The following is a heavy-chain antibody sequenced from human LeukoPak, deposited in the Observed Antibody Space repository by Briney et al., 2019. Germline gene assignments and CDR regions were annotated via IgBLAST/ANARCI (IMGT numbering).Heavy chain of an antibody. CDR3: GRLPLGGAVGTGEGSLDY. D-gene: IGHD7-27*01. Sequence: SETLSLTCTVSGGSISSSSYYWGWIRQLPGKGLEWIGSIYYSGSTYYNPSLKSRVTISVDTYKNQFSLKLTSVTAADTAVYSWGRLPLGGAVGTGEGSLDYLGQGTLVTV. CDR1: GGSISSSSYY. J-gene: IGHJ4*02. V-gene: IGHV4-39*01. CDR2: IYYSGST.